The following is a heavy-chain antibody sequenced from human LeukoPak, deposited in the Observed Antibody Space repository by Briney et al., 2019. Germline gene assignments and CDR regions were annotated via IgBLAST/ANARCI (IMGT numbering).Heavy chain of an antibody. CDR3: AKDLPDYGDYIEGS. Sequence: GGPLRLSCAASGFTFSSFAMSWVRQAPGKGLEWVSTISGSGGSTNYADSVKGRFTFSRDNSKKTLYLQMNSLRAEDTAVYYCAKDLPDYGDYIEGSWGQGTLVTVSS. J-gene: IGHJ5*02. CDR2: ISGSGGST. V-gene: IGHV3-23*01. CDR1: GFTFSSFA. D-gene: IGHD4-17*01.